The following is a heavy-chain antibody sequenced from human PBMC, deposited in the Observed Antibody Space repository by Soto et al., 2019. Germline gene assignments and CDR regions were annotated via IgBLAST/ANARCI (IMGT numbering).Heavy chain of an antibody. J-gene: IGHJ3*02. V-gene: IGHV3-7*01. Sequence: GGSLRLSCAASGFTFSSYSMNWVRQAPGKGLEWVANIKQDGSEKYYVDSLKGRFTISRDNAKNSLYLQMNSLRAEDTAVYYCARDYDYIWGSYRDAFDIWGQGTMVTVSS. CDR3: ARDYDYIWGSYRDAFDI. CDR2: IKQDGSEK. D-gene: IGHD3-16*02. CDR1: GFTFSSYS.